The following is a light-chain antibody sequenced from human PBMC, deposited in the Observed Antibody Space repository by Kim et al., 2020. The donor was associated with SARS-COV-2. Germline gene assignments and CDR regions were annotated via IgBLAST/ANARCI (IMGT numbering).Light chain of an antibody. Sequence: GQSITIACTGTSSDVGGYNYVSWYQQHPGKAPKLMIYDDSNRPSGVSNRFSGSKSGNTASLTISGLQAEDEADYYCSSYTSSSTVVFGGGTKLTVL. J-gene: IGLJ2*01. CDR3: SSYTSSSTVV. CDR1: SSDVGGYNY. V-gene: IGLV2-14*03. CDR2: DDS.